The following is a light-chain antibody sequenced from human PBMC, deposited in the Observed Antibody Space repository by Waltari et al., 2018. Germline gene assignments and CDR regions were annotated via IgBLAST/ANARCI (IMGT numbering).Light chain of an antibody. CDR1: QSLLHTNGHNY. J-gene: IGKJ1*01. V-gene: IGKV2-28*01. Sequence: DTVMTQSPLSLPVTPGEPASISCRSTQSLLHTNGHNYVDWFLQKPGQSPQLLIYLASNRAPGVPDRFSGSGSGTHFTLKISRVEADDVGVYFCMQTRQTPWTFGLGTRVEFK. CDR2: LAS. CDR3: MQTRQTPWT.